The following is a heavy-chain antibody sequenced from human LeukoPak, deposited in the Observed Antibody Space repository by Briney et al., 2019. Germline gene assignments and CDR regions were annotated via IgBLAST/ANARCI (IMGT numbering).Heavy chain of an antibody. CDR3: ARVPDFSSTSPGGMDV. V-gene: IGHV4-30-2*01. CDR1: GGSISSGGYS. Sequence: SQTLSLTCAVSGGSISSGGYSWSWIRQPPGKGLEWIGYIYHSGSTYYNPSLKSRVTISVDRSKNQFSLKLSSVTAADTAVYYCARVPDFSSTSPGGMDVWGQGTTVTVSS. J-gene: IGHJ6*02. CDR2: IYHSGST. D-gene: IGHD2-2*01.